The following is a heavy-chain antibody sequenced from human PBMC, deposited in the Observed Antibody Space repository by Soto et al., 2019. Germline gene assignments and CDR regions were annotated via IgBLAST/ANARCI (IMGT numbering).Heavy chain of an antibody. CDR2: INAGNGNT. D-gene: IGHD2-15*01. J-gene: IGHJ4*02. CDR3: ARELQGLYYFDY. V-gene: IGHV1-3*01. CDR1: GYTFTSYA. Sequence: GASVKVSCKASGYTFTSYAMHWVRQAPGQRLEWMGWINAGNGNTKYSQKFQGRVTITRDTSASTAYMELTSLRSEDTAVYYCARELQGLYYFDYWGQGTLVTGSS.